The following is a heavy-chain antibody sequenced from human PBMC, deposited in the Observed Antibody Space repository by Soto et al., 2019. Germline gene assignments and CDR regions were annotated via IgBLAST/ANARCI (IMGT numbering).Heavy chain of an antibody. D-gene: IGHD5-12*01. CDR2: ISYDGSNK. Sequence: QVQLVESGGGVVQPGRSLRLSCAASGFTFSSYAMHWVRQAPGKGLEWVAVISYDGSNKYYADSVKGRFTISRDNSKNTLYLQMNSLRAEDTAVYYCARDLNRWGRMATIPDYWGQGTLVTVSS. V-gene: IGHV3-30-3*01. CDR1: GFTFSSYA. CDR3: ARDLNRWGRMATIPDY. J-gene: IGHJ4*02.